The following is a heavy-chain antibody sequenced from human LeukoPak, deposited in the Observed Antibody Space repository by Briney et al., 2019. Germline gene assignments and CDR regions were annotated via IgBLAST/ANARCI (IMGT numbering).Heavy chain of an antibody. Sequence: SETLSLTCTVSGGSISSGGYYWSWIRQPPGKGLEWIGYIYHSGSTYYNPSLKSRVTISVDRSKNQFSLKLSSVTAADTAVYYCARDRIPDVGFDMWGQGTVVTVSS. V-gene: IGHV4-30-2*01. D-gene: IGHD2-15*01. CDR2: IYHSGST. CDR1: GGSISSGGYY. J-gene: IGHJ3*02. CDR3: ARDRIPDVGFDM.